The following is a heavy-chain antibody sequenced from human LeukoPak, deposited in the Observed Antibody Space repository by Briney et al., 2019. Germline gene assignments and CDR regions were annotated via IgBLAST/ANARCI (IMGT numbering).Heavy chain of an antibody. V-gene: IGHV3-21*01. CDR2: ISSSSSYI. J-gene: IGHJ3*02. CDR3: ARVGISSGYYYFAFDI. Sequence: KPGGSLRLSCAASGFTFSSNWMNWVRQAPGKGLEWVSSISSSSSYIYYADSVKGRFTISRDNAKNSLYLQMKSLRAEDTAVYYCARVGISSGYYYFAFDIWGQGTMVTVSS. D-gene: IGHD3-22*01. CDR1: GFTFSSNW.